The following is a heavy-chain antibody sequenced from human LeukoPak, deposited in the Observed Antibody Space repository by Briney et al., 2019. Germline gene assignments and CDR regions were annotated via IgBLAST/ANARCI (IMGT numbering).Heavy chain of an antibody. J-gene: IGHJ2*01. V-gene: IGHV3-30-3*01. CDR1: GFTFSSYA. CDR3: AKDRTVGASYWYFDL. Sequence: ALRLSCAASGFTFSSYAMHWVRQAPGKGLEWVAVISYDGSNKYYADSVKGRFTISRDNSKNTLYLQMNSLRAEDTAIYYCAKDRTVGASYWYFDLWGRGTLVTVSS. CDR2: ISYDGSNK. D-gene: IGHD1-26*01.